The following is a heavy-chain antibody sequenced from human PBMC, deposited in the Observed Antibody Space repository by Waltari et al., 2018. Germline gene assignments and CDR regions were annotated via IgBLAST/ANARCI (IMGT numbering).Heavy chain of an antibody. CDR3: ARAKVLRFLEQLVEVFAFDI. CDR1: GFTFSSYS. V-gene: IGHV3-21*01. D-gene: IGHD3-3*01. CDR2: ISSSSSYI. J-gene: IGHJ3*02. Sequence: EVQLVESGGGLVKPGGYLRLSCAASGFTFSSYSMNWVRQAPGKGLEWVSSISSSSSYIYYADSVKSRCTISRDNAKNSLYLQMNSLRAEDTAVYYCARAKVLRFLEQLVEVFAFDIWGQGTMVTVSS.